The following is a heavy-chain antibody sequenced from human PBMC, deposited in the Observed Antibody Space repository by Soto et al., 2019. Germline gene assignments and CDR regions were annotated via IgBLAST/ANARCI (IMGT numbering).Heavy chain of an antibody. CDR2: INAGNGNT. CDR1: GYTFTSYA. CDR3: ARYFYYSSGFYYYFDF. Sequence: ASVKVSCKASGYTFTSYAMHWVRQAPGQRLEWMGWINAGNGNTKYSQKFQGRVTITRDTSASTAYMELSSLRSEDTAIFYCARYFYYSSGFYYYFDFWGQGTLVPVSS. D-gene: IGHD3-22*01. J-gene: IGHJ4*02. V-gene: IGHV1-3*01.